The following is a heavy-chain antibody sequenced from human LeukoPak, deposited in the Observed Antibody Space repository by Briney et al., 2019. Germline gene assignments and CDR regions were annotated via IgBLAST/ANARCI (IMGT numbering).Heavy chain of an antibody. Sequence: SETLSLTCTVSGGSISSYYWSWIRQPPGKGLEWIAYISDIGSINYNPSLKSRVTISLETSKNQFSLKLSSGTAADTAVYYCAGHHPRNTVDFWGQGTLVTVSS. CDR1: GGSISSYY. CDR3: AGHHPRNTVDF. J-gene: IGHJ4*02. V-gene: IGHV4-59*08. D-gene: IGHD2/OR15-2a*01. CDR2: ISDIGSI.